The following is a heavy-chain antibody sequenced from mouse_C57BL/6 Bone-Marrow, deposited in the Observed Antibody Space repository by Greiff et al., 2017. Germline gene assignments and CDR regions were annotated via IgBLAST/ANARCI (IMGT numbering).Heavy chain of an antibody. CDR2: IYPGDGDT. Sequence: VQLQQSGPELAKPGASVKISCKASGYAFSSSWMNWVKQRPGKGLEWIGRIYPGDGDTNYNGKFKGKATLNADKSSSKAYMQLSSLTSEDSAVYFGARSRRLRTAWFAYWGQGTLVTVSA. J-gene: IGHJ3*01. CDR3: ARSRRLRTAWFAY. D-gene: IGHD3-2*02. CDR1: GYAFSSSW. V-gene: IGHV1-82*01.